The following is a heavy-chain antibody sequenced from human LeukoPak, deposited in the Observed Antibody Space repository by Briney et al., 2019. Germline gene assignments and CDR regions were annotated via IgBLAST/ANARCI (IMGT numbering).Heavy chain of an antibody. J-gene: IGHJ5*02. CDR1: GFTFDDYA. Sequence: PGRSLRLSCAASGFTFDDYAMHWVRQAPGKGLEWVSGISWNSGSIGYADSVKGRFTISRDNAKNSLYLQMNSLRAEDTALYYCAKDYSSSWYGTWFDPWGQGTLVTVSS. CDR3: AKDYSSSWYGTWFDP. CDR2: ISWNSGSI. V-gene: IGHV3-9*01. D-gene: IGHD6-13*01.